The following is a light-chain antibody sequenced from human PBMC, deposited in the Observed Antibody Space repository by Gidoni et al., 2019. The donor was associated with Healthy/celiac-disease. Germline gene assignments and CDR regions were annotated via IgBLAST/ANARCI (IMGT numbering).Light chain of an antibody. CDR1: QSVSSY. Sequence: DIVLTQSPATLSLSPGERATLSCRASQSVSSYLAWYQQKPGQAPRLLISDASNRATGIPARFSGSGSGTDFTLTISSLEPEDFAVYYCQQRSNWPPTCSFGQGTKLEIK. J-gene: IGKJ2*04. CDR3: QQRSNWPPTCS. V-gene: IGKV3-11*01. CDR2: DAS.